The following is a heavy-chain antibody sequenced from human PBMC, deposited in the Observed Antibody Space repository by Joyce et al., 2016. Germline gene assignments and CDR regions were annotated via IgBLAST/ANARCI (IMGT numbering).Heavy chain of an antibody. CDR1: GFTFSTSS. CDR2: ISSDSTYI. D-gene: IGHD3-22*01. J-gene: IGHJ6*02. Sequence: EVQLVESGGGLVKPGGSLRISCAASGFTFSTSSMSWFRRAPGKGLEWVSAISSDSTYIFYADSVKGRFNVSRDNAKNSLYLQMNSLRAEDTAVFFCARGGIVYDYSMDLWGQGTMVTVSS. CDR3: ARGGIVYDYSMDL. V-gene: IGHV3-21*02.